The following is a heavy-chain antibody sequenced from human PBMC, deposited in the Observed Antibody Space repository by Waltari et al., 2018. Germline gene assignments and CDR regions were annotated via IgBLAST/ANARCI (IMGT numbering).Heavy chain of an antibody. Sequence: SYSMNLVRQAPGKGLEWVSYISSSSSTIYYADSVKGRFTISRDNAKNSLYLQMNSLRDEDTAVYYCASGYTYGFDYWGQGTLVTVSS. CDR2: ISSSSSTI. D-gene: IGHD5-18*01. CDR3: ASGYTYGFDY. J-gene: IGHJ4*02. V-gene: IGHV3-48*02. CDR1: SYS.